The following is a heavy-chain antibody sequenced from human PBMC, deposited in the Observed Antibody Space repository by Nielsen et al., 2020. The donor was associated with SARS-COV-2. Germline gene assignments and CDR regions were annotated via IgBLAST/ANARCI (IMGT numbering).Heavy chain of an antibody. Sequence: GESLKISCAASGFTFSSYAMSWVRRTPGRGLQWVTGVSASGGSTYYTDSVKGRFSISRDNSKNTLYLQMHSLSVEDTAVYYCAKDGVVRGDALDLWGQGTMVTVSS. CDR3: AKDGVVRGDALDL. V-gene: IGHV3-23*01. CDR1: GFTFSSYA. CDR2: VSASGGST. D-gene: IGHD3-10*01. J-gene: IGHJ3*01.